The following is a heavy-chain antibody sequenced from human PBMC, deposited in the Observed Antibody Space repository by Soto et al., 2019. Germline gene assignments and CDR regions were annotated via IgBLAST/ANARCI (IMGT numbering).Heavy chain of an antibody. D-gene: IGHD3-3*01. Sequence: SGPTLVNPTQTLTLTCTFSAFSLSTNGVGVGWIRQPPGKPLEWLAVIYWNEDKRYSRSLKSRLSITKGTSKNQVVLTMTTMDPVDTATYYCARVIWSGHYYFDYWGQGTLVTVSS. CDR3: ARVIWSGHYYFDY. J-gene: IGHJ4*02. CDR1: AFSLSTNGVG. CDR2: IYWNEDK. V-gene: IGHV2-5*01.